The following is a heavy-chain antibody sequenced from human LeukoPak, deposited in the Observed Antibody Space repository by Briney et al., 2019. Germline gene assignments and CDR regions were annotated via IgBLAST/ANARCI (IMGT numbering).Heavy chain of an antibody. CDR2: ISSSSFYT. J-gene: IGHJ5*01. V-gene: IGHV3-11*05. CDR3: ARDRSSSSWFDS. CDR1: GFTFSDYY. Sequence: GGSLRLSCAASGFTFSDYYMSWIRQAPGKGLEWVSYISSSSFYTKYADSVKGRFTISIDNAKKSLYLQMNSLRADDTAVYYCARDRSSSSWFDSWGQGTRVTVSS. D-gene: IGHD6-13*01.